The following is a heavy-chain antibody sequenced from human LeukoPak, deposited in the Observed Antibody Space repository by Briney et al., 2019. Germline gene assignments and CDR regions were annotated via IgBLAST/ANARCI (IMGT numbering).Heavy chain of an antibody. CDR1: GFTFSSYG. CDR3: AKRADSSGFGPREY. CDR2: IRYDGSNK. V-gene: IGHV3-30*02. J-gene: IGHJ4*02. Sequence: TGGSLRLSCAASGFTFSSYGMHWVRQAPGKGLEWVAFIRYDGSNKYYADSVKGRFTISRDNSKNTLYLQMNSLRAEDTAVYYCAKRADSSGFGPREYWGQRTLVTVSS. D-gene: IGHD3-22*01.